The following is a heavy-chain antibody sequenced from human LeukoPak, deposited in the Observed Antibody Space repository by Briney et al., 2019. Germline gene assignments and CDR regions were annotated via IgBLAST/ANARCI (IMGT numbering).Heavy chain of an antibody. CDR1: GFTFSRYG. CDR2: IWYDGSNK. V-gene: IGHV3-33*01. CDR3: ARGRGISAYYYYMDV. D-gene: IGHD3-3*02. J-gene: IGHJ6*03. Sequence: GRSLRLSCAASGFTFSRYGMHWVRQAPGKGLEWVAVIWYDGSNKYYADSVKGRFTISRDNSKNTLYLQMNSLRAEDTAVYYCARGRGISAYYYYMDVWGKGTTVTVSS.